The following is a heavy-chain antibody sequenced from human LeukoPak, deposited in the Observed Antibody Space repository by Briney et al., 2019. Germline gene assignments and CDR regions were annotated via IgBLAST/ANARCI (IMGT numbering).Heavy chain of an antibody. CDR3: TRHSRQQLANWFDP. D-gene: IGHD6-13*01. CDR1: GYSFTSYW. CDR2: IYPGDSDT. V-gene: IGHV5-51*01. Sequence: GGSLQISCKGSGYSFTSYWIGWVRQMPGKGLEWMGIIYPGDSDTRYSPSFQGQVTISADKSISTAYLQWSSLKASDTAMYYCTRHSRQQLANWFDPWGQGTLATVSS. J-gene: IGHJ5*02.